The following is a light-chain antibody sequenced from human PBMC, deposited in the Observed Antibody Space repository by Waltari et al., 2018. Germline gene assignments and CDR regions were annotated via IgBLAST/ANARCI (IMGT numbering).Light chain of an antibody. CDR3: LLYHSGAQLWV. CDR2: STS. J-gene: IGLJ3*02. V-gene: IGLV7-43*01. CDR1: TGAVTSGYF. Sequence: QTVVTQEPSLTVSPGGTVTLTCASSTGAVTSGYFPIWFQQTTGQAPRPLIYSTSNKHSRTPARFSCSLPGDKAALPLSAVQPEDEAEYDRLLYHSGAQLWVFGGGTKLTVL.